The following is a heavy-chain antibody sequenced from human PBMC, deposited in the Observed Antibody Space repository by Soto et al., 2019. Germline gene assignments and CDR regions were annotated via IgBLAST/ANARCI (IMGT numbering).Heavy chain of an antibody. CDR2: IWYDGSNK. CDR1: VFTFSSYG. Sequence: VGYLRLSCASSVFTFSSYGMHWVRHAPGKWLEWVAVIWYDGSNKYYADSVKGRFTISRDNSKNTLYLQMNSLRAEDTAVYYCARDVLDHSSSWYYYYYGMDGWGQGTSDPVSS. V-gene: IGHV3-33*01. CDR3: ARDVLDHSSSWYYYYYGMDG. J-gene: IGHJ6*02. D-gene: IGHD6-13*01.